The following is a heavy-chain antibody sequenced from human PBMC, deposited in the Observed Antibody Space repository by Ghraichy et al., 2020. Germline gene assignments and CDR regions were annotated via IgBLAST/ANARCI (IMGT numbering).Heavy chain of an antibody. D-gene: IGHD3-10*01. J-gene: IGHJ4*02. CDR2: IKQDGSEK. CDR3: AKGRYYGSGSYYKISY. V-gene: IGHV3-7*01. CDR1: GFTFSSYW. Sequence: AGSLRLSCAASGFTFSSYWMSWVRQAPGKGLEWVANIKQDGSEKYYVDSVKGRFTISRDNAKNSLYLQMNSLRAEDTAVYYCAKGRYYGSGSYYKISYWGQGTLVTVSS.